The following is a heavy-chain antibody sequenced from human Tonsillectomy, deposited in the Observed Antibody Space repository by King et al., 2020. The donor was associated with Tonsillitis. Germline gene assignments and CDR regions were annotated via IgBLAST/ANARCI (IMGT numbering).Heavy chain of an antibody. CDR1: GYDFTKYW. D-gene: IGHD3-9*01. Sequence: QLVQSGAEVRKPGESLKISCQGSGYDFTKYWIAWVRQTPGKGLELMGIIYPGDSDTRYTPSFQGQVTMSADKSIKTAYLQWSSLKASDTAMYYCARQGQFHWSRTYYYYYYMDVWGKGTAVTVS. J-gene: IGHJ6*03. V-gene: IGHV5-51*01. CDR2: IYPGDSDT. CDR3: ARQGQFHWSRTYYYYYYMDV.